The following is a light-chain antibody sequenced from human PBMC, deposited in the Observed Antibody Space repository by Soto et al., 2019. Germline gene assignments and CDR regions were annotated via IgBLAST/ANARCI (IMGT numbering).Light chain of an antibody. J-gene: IGLJ3*02. CDR3: SSYTTAYTQV. CDR2: DVS. V-gene: IGLV2-11*01. CDR1: SGDVGRYDS. Sequence: QSALTQPRSVSGSPGQSVTISCTGTSGDVGRYDSVSWYQQHPGKAPKLLICDVSERPSGVPDRFFGSKSGNTASLTISGLQIEDEADYYCSSYTTAYTQVFGGGTKLTVL.